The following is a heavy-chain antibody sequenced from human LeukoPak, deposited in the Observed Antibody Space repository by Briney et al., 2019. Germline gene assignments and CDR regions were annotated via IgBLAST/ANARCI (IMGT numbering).Heavy chain of an antibody. CDR1: GSTFDKYS. D-gene: IGHD3-10*01. CDR2: ISSASITI. J-gene: IGHJ4*02. Sequence: GGSLRLSCAASGSTFDKYSMSWVRQAPGKGLKWVSDISSASITIYYADSVKGRFTISRDNAKSSLYLHMTSLRAEDTALYYCARDYYRSGSYAVDFWGQGTLVTVSS. CDR3: ARDYYRSGSYAVDF. V-gene: IGHV3-48*01.